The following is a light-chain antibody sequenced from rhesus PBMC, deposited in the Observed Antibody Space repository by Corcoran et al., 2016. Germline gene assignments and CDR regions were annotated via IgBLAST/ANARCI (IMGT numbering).Light chain of an antibody. V-gene: IGLV2-11*01. CDR2: RVF. CDR1: SSDIGRYDY. Sequence: QSAPIQSPSVSGSLGQSFNISCTGTSSDIGRYDYVSWYRQQPGTTTKLMIYRVFIRPSGVSDRFSGSKSGNTASLTISGLQADDESDYYCSSYAARNTYIFGAGTRLTVL. J-gene: IGLJ1*01. CDR3: SSYAARNTYI.